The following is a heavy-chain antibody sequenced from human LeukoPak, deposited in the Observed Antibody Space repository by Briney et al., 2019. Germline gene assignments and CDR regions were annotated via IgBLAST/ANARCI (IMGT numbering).Heavy chain of an antibody. CDR2: INPNSGGT. CDR3: ARGSKSVVRFLEWTPIDY. J-gene: IGHJ4*02. V-gene: IGHV1-2*02. D-gene: IGHD3-3*01. CDR1: GYTFTDYY. Sequence: ASMKVSCKASGYTFTDYYMHWVRQAPGQGLEWMGWINPNSGGTNYARKFQGRVTMTWDTSISTGYMELSRLRSDDTAVYYCARGSKSVVRFLEWTPIDYWGQGTLVTVSS.